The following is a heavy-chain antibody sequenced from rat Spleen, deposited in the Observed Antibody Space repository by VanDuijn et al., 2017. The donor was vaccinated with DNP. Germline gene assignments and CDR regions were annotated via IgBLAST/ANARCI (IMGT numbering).Heavy chain of an antibody. CDR3: ARHGYFDR. Sequence: EVRLVESGGGLVQPGRSLKLSCAASGFNFNDYWMAWVRQAPGKGLEWIGDISKDSNTINYTSSLKDKFTISRDNGQKTLYLQMNNLGSEDTAIYYCARHGYFDRWGQGVMVTVSS. CDR2: ISKDSNTI. J-gene: IGHJ2*01. CDR1: GFNFNDYW. V-gene: IGHV4-2*01.